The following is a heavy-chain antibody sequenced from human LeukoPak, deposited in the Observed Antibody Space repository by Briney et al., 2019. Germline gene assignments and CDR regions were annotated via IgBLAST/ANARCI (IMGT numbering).Heavy chain of an antibody. J-gene: IGHJ5*02. V-gene: IGHV3-64*04. D-gene: IGHD2-2*02. CDR3: AKASVAIPQYCNS. CDR2: ISSNGGST. CDR1: GFTFSTYA. Sequence: GGSLRLSCSASGFTFSTYAKHWVRQAPGKGLEYVSAISSNGGSTYYADSVKGRFTISRDNSKDTLFLQLNSLTAADTAMYFCAKASVAIPQYCNSWGQGTLVTVSS.